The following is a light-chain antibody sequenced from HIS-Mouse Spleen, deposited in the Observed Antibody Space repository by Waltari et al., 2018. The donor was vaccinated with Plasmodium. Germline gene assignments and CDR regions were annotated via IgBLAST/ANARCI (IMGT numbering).Light chain of an antibody. Sequence: SYELTQPPSVSVSPGQTASITCSGDKLGDKYACWYQQEPGQSPVLVIYQDSKRPSGFPERFSGSNSGNTATLTISGTQAMDEADYYCQAWDSSTAVVFGGGTKLTVL. V-gene: IGLV3-1*01. J-gene: IGLJ2*01. CDR2: QDS. CDR1: KLGDKY. CDR3: QAWDSSTAVV.